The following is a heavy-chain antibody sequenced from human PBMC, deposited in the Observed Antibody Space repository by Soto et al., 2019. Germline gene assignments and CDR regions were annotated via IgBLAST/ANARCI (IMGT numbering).Heavy chain of an antibody. V-gene: IGHV4-31*03. CDR3: ARLRIATNNYKWFDP. Sequence: TWSLTFSVSGAAVNGGNYYWSWICQVPGKGLEWIGHIYVTGAVDYNPSLRDRITISQDTSERQFSLNLRLVTAADTAVYYCARLRIATNNYKWFDPWGQGTLVTVSS. D-gene: IGHD2-21*01. CDR2: IYVTGAV. CDR1: GAAVNGGNYY. J-gene: IGHJ5*02.